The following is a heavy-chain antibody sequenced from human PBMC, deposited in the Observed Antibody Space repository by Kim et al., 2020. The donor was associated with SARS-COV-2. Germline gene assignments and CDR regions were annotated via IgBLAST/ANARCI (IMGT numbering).Heavy chain of an antibody. Sequence: ASVKVSCKASGYTFTSYYMHWVRQAPGQGLEWMGIINPSGGSTSYAQKFQGRVTMTRDTSTSTVYMELSSLRSEDTAVYYCARGGSIRYFDWLYTSLFDYWGQGTLVTVSS. D-gene: IGHD3-9*01. CDR1: GYTFTSYY. CDR2: INPSGGST. J-gene: IGHJ4*02. CDR3: ARGGSIRYFDWLYTSLFDY. V-gene: IGHV1-46*01.